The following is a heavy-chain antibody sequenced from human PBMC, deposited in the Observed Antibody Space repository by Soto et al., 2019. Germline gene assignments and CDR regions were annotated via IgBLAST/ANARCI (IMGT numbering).Heavy chain of an antibody. J-gene: IGHJ4*02. CDR1: GYTFTNYD. Sequence: QVQLVQSGAEVKKPGASVKVSCKTSGYTFTNYDINWVRQATGQGLEWMGWTNPKRGYTGSAQKFQGRVTMTRDSSIRTAYMELHSLTSEDTAVYYCARTAGDLDYWGQGTLITVSS. CDR2: TNPKRGYT. V-gene: IGHV1-8*01. CDR3: ARTAGDLDY. D-gene: IGHD4-17*01.